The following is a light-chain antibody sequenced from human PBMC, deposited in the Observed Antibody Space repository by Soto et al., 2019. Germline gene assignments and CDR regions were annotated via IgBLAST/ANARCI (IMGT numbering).Light chain of an antibody. Sequence: IVMTQSPATRSVSPVEIFSLSVRASQSVRSNLAWYQQKPGQAPRLLMYGASSRATGIPDRFSGSGSGTDFTLTITRLETEDFAVYYCQQYASSRTFGQGTKVDIK. J-gene: IGKJ1*01. CDR3: QQYASSRT. CDR1: QSVRSN. CDR2: GAS. V-gene: IGKV3-20*01.